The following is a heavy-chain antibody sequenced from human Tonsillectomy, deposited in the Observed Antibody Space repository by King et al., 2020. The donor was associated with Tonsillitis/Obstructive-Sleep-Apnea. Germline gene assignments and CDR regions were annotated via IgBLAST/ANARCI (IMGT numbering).Heavy chain of an antibody. CDR3: ARAFAPVVPTANDY. V-gene: IGHV3-7*04. CDR1: GFTFSSFW. D-gene: IGHD2-2*01. J-gene: IGHJ4*02. CDR2: IKQDGSEK. Sequence: VQLVESGGGLVQPGGSLRLSCEAFGFTFSSFWMIWVRQAPGKWLEWVANIKQDGSEKYYVDSVKGRFTISRENAKNSLYLQMNRLRAEDTAVYYCARAFAPVVPTANDYWGQGTLVTVSS.